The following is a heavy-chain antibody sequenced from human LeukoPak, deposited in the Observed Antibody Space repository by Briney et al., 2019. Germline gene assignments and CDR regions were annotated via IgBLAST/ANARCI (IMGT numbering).Heavy chain of an antibody. Sequence: PGGSLRLSCAASGFTVSSNFMSWVRQAPGKGLEWVSVIYSGGATYYADSVKGRFTISRDNSKNTLFVQMNSLRAEDTAVYNCARGGNYDSSGYYYHFDYWGQGTLVTVSS. CDR1: GFTVSSNF. CDR3: ARGGNYDSSGYYYHFDY. J-gene: IGHJ4*02. V-gene: IGHV3-66*01. CDR2: IYSGGAT. D-gene: IGHD3-22*01.